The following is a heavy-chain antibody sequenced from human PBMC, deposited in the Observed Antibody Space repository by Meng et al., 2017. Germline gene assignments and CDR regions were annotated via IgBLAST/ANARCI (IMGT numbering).Heavy chain of an antibody. J-gene: IGHJ6*02. D-gene: IGHD3-10*01. Sequence: GESLKISCAASGFTFSSYAMHWVRQAPGKGLEWVAVISYDGSNKYHADSVKGRFTISRDNSKNTLYLQMSSLRTEDTAVYYGARDIRGYYYYGMDFWGQGTTVTVSS. CDR3: ARDIRGYYYYGMDF. CDR1: GFTFSSYA. V-gene: IGHV3-30*04. CDR2: ISYDGSNK.